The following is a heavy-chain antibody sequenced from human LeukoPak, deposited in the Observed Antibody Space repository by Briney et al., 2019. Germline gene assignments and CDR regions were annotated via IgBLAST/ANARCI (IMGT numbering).Heavy chain of an antibody. CDR2: IIPIFGTA. CDR3: ARDPRGPDPWGVVLAYFDY. D-gene: IGHD2-2*01. J-gene: IGHJ4*02. CDR1: GGTYSSYA. Sequence: SEKVSCKASGGTYSSYAICWVRQATGQWLEWTGGIIPIFGTANYAQKFQGRVTITADESTSTAYMELSSLRSEDTAVYYCARDPRGPDPWGVVLAYFDYWGQGTLVTVSS. V-gene: IGHV1-69*13.